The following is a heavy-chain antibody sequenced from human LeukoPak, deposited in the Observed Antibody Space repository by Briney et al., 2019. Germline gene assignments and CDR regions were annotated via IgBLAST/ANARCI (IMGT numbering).Heavy chain of an antibody. Sequence: GGSLRLSCAASGFIFSNYGMNWVRQAPGKGLEGGAVIWYDGSKKYYADSVKGRFTISRDSSKNTLYLQMNSLRAEDTAVYYCARVGGRSGYEIDYWGQGTLVTVSS. D-gene: IGHD5-12*01. CDR1: GFIFSNYG. J-gene: IGHJ4*02. V-gene: IGHV3-33*01. CDR2: IWYDGSKK. CDR3: ARVGGRSGYEIDY.